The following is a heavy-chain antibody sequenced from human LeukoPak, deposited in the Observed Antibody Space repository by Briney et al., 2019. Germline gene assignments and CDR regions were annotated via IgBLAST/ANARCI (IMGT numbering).Heavy chain of an antibody. J-gene: IGHJ4*02. CDR1: GGSFSGYY. V-gene: IGHV4-34*01. Sequence: SETLSLICTVYGGSFSGYYWSWIRQPPGKGLEWIGEINHSGSTNYNPSLESRVTISVDTSKNQFSLKLSSVTAADTAVYYCARGPGDGYNYFDYWGQGTLVTVSS. D-gene: IGHD5-24*01. CDR2: INHSGST. CDR3: ARGPGDGYNYFDY.